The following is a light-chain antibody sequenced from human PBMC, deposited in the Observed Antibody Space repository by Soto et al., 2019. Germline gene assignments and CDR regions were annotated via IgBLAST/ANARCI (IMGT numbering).Light chain of an antibody. Sequence: EIVLTQSPGTLSLSPGDRATLSCRASQSVNSNYFAWYQRKPGQAPRLLIYGASNRATDIPYRISASGSGTDFTLTITILEAEDFAVYYCQQYDSTPPTFGQGTKVEVK. CDR1: QSVNSNY. J-gene: IGKJ1*01. CDR2: GAS. CDR3: QQYDSTPPT. V-gene: IGKV3-20*01.